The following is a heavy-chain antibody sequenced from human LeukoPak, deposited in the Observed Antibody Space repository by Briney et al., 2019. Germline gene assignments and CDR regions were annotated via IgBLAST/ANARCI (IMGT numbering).Heavy chain of an antibody. CDR2: IYSGGST. V-gene: IGHV3-53*01. D-gene: IGHD2-2*01. CDR3: ARIEGYCSSTSCSYFDY. Sequence: GGSLRLSCAASGFTVSSNYMSWVRQAPGKGLEWVSVIYSGGSTYYADSVKGRFTISRDNSKNTLYLQMNSLRAEDTAVYYCARIEGYCSSTSCSYFDYWGQGTLVTVSS. J-gene: IGHJ4*02. CDR1: GFTVSSNY.